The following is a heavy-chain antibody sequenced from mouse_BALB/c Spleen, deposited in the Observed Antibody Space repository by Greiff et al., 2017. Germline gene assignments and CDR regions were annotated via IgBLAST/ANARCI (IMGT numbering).Heavy chain of an antibody. CDR1: GFTFSSYA. J-gene: IGHJ4*01. CDR2: ISSGGSYT. D-gene: IGHD2-4*01. V-gene: IGHV5-9-4*01. CDR3: ARIYYDYPYAMDY. Sequence: EVMLVESGGGLVKPGGSLKLSCAASGFTFSSYAMSWVRQSPEKRLEWVAEISSGGSYTYYPDTVTGRFTISRDNAKNTLYLEMSSLRSEDTAMYYCARIYYDYPYAMDYWGQGTSVTVSS.